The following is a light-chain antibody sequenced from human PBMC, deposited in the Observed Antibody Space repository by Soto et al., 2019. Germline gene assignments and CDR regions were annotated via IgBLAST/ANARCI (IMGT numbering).Light chain of an antibody. Sequence: DIVMTQSPDSLAVSLGERATINCKSSQSLLYSSNNKNYLAWYQQKPGQPPKLLIYWASTRESGVPDRFSGSGSWTDFNLTISSLQAEDGAVYYCQRYYGGPPYTFGRGTKLEIK. V-gene: IGKV4-1*01. J-gene: IGKJ2*01. CDR1: QSLLYSSNNKNY. CDR3: QRYYGGPPYT. CDR2: WAS.